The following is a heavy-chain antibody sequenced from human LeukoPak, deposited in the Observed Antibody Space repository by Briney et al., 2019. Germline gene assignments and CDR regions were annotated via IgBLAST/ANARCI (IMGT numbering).Heavy chain of an antibody. CDR2: ISGSGGST. D-gene: IGHD4-17*01. CDR1: GFTFSSYA. V-gene: IGHV3-23*01. Sequence: PGGSLRLSCAASGFTFSSYAMSWVRQAPGRGPEWVSAISGSGGSTYYADSVKGRFTISRDNSKNTLYLQMNSLRAEDTAVYYCAKDPIYGDYSLFFDYWGQGTLVTVSS. J-gene: IGHJ4*02. CDR3: AKDPIYGDYSLFFDY.